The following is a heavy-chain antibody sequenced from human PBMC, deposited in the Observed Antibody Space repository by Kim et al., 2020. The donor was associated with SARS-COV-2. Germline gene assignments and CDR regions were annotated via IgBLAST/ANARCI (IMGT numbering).Heavy chain of an antibody. V-gene: IGHV5-51*01. J-gene: IGHJ6*02. CDR1: GYSFTSYW. Sequence: GESLKISCKGSGYSFTSYWIGWVRQMPGKGLEWMGIICPGDSDTRYSPSFQGQVTISADKSISTAYLQWSSLKASDTAMYYCARRGRMGGPPNYYYYGMDVWGQGTTVTVSS. CDR3: ARRGRMGGPPNYYYYGMDV. CDR2: ICPGDSDT. D-gene: IGHD2-15*01.